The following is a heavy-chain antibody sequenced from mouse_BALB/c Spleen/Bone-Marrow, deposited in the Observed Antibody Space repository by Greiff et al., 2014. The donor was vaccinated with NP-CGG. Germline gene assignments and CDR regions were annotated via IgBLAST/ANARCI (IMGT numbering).Heavy chain of an antibody. D-gene: IGHD1-1*01. CDR1: GYTFTSSW. V-gene: IGHV1S130*01. Sequence: VQLQQSGSVLVRPGASVKVSCKASGYTFTSSWIHWVKQRPGRGLEWIGEIHPNSGNTNYNERFKGKATLTVDTSSSTAYVDISSLTSEESAVYYCARHKRHYYYFDFWGQGTTLTVSS. J-gene: IGHJ2*01. CDR3: ARHKRHYYYFDF. CDR2: IHPNSGNT.